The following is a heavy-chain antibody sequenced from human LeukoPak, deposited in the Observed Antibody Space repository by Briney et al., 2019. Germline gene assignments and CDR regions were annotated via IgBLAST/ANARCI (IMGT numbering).Heavy chain of an antibody. CDR2: VIDNGGFT. CDR3: ARGKASRNALDI. V-gene: IGHV3-23*01. J-gene: IGHJ3*02. Sequence: GGSLRLSCAASGFTFSSYAITWVRQAPGKGLEWVSTVIDNGGFTYYADSVKGRFTISRDNSKGALYLQMNSLRVEDTAVYYCARGKASRNALDIWGQGTMVTVSS. CDR1: GFTFSSYA. D-gene: IGHD3-16*01.